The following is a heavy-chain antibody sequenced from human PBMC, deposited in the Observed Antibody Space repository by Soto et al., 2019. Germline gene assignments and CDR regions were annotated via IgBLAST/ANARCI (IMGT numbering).Heavy chain of an antibody. CDR3: ARVTSMVRGVIDNWFDP. Sequence: QVPLVQSGAEVKKPGSSVTVSCKASGGTFSSYAIHWVRQAPGQGLEWMGGIIPMYGPAKYAQRFQGRVTITAGESTNTVYMELTSLTSQDTAVYYCARVTSMVRGVIDNWFDPWGHGTLVTVSS. D-gene: IGHD3-10*01. J-gene: IGHJ5*02. CDR2: IIPMYGPA. CDR1: GGTFSSYA. V-gene: IGHV1-69*01.